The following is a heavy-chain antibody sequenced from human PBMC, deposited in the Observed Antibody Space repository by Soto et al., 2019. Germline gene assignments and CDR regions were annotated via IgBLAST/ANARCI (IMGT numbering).Heavy chain of an antibody. CDR1: GFTFSSYW. J-gene: IGHJ4*02. D-gene: IGHD3-22*01. V-gene: IGHV3-74*01. CDR2: INSDGSST. CDR3: ARGYYDSSGYYPDY. Sequence: GGSLRLSCAASGFTFSSYWMHWVRQAPGKGLVWVSRINSDGSSTSYADSVKGRFTISRDNAKNTLYLQMNSLRAEDTAVYYCARGYYDSSGYYPDYWGQGTLVTVSS.